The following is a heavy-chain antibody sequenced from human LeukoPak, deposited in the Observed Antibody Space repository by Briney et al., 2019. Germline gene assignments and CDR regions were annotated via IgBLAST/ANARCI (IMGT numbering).Heavy chain of an antibody. Sequence: PSETLSLICTVSGGSISSSSYYWGWIRQPPGKGLGWIGSIYYSGSTYYNPSLKSRVTISVDTSKNQFSLKLSSVSAADTAVYYCARSLEGLVGATNYWGQGTLVTVSS. CDR1: GGSISSSSYY. V-gene: IGHV4-39*07. J-gene: IGHJ4*02. CDR2: IYYSGST. CDR3: ARSLEGLVGATNY. D-gene: IGHD1-26*01.